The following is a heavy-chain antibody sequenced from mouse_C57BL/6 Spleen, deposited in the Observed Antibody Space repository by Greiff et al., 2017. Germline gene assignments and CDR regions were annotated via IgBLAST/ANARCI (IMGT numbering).Heavy chain of an antibody. V-gene: IGHV1-15*01. CDR1: GYTFTDYE. CDR2: IEPETGGT. Sequence: VKLVESGAELVRPGASVTLSCKASGYTFTDYEMHWVKQTHVHGLEWIGAIEPETGGTAYNQKFEGKAILTADKSSSTAYMERRSLTSEDSAVYYCTRGRGDYFDYWGQGTTLTVSS. CDR3: TRGRGDYFDY. J-gene: IGHJ2*01. D-gene: IGHD1-1*01.